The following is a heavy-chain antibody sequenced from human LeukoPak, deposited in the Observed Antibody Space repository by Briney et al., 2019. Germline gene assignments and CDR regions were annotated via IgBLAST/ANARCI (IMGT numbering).Heavy chain of an antibody. V-gene: IGHV4-61*02. D-gene: IGHD3-22*01. Sequence: SQTLSLTCTVSGGSISSGSYYWSWIRQPAGKGLEWIGRIYTSGSTNYNPSLRSRVTVSVDTSKNQFSLKLSSVTAADTAVYYCARALNYYDSSGESDDAFDIRGQGTMVTVSS. CDR2: IYTSGST. J-gene: IGHJ3*02. CDR3: ARALNYYDSSGESDDAFDI. CDR1: GGSISSGSYY.